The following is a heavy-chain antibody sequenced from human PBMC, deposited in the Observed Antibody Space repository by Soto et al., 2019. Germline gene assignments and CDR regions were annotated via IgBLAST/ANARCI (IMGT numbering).Heavy chain of an antibody. V-gene: IGHV3-30-3*01. D-gene: IGHD6-19*01. Sequence: LRLSCAASGFTFSSYAMHWVRQAPGKGLEWVAVISYDGSNKYYADSVKGRFTISRDNSKNTLYLQMNSLRAEDTAVYYCAREAVAGPLLLRWFDPWGQGTLVTVSS. J-gene: IGHJ5*02. CDR2: ISYDGSNK. CDR1: GFTFSSYA. CDR3: AREAVAGPLLLRWFDP.